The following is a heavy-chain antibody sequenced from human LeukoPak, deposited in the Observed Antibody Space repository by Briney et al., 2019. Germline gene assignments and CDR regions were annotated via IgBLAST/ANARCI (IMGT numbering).Heavy chain of an antibody. CDR1: GGSISSSSYY. D-gene: IGHD3-22*01. J-gene: IGHJ4*02. CDR3: ASCRYYYDSSGSDPSEFDY. V-gene: IGHV4-39*07. Sequence: PSETLSLTCTVSGGSISSSSYYWGWIRQPPGKGLEWIGSIYYSGSTYYNPSLKGRVTISVDTSKNQFSLKLSSVTAADTAVYYCASCRYYYDSSGSDPSEFDYWGQGTLVTVSS. CDR2: IYYSGST.